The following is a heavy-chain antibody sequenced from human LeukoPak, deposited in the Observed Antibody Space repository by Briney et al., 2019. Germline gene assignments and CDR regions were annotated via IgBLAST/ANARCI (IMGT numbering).Heavy chain of an antibody. J-gene: IGHJ4*02. D-gene: IGHD5-12*01. CDR3: ARAVGYSGFSDY. Sequence: GGSLRLSCAASGFTFSSYGMNWVRQAPGKGLEWVSYISSGGSTIYYADSVRGRFTISRDNAKNSLYLQMNSLRAEDTAVYYCARAVGYSGFSDYWGQGTLVTVSS. CDR1: GFTFSSYG. V-gene: IGHV3-48*04. CDR2: ISSGGSTI.